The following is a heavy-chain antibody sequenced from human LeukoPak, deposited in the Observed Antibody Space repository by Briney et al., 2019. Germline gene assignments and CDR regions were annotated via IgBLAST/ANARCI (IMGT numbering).Heavy chain of an antibody. CDR2: IQQDGSEK. Sequence: GGSLRLSCAASGFTFSSYWMSWVRQAPGKGLEWVANIQQDGSEKNYVDSVKGRFTISRDNAKNSLYLQMNRLRAEDTAVYYCAKDPPVGYDFLSGRKVDYYYMDVWGKGTTVTVSS. CDR1: GFTFSSYW. J-gene: IGHJ6*03. V-gene: IGHV3-7*01. CDR3: AKDPPVGYDFLSGRKVDYYYMDV. D-gene: IGHD3-3*01.